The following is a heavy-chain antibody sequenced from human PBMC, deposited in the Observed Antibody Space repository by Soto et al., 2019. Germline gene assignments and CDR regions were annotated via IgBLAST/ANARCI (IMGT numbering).Heavy chain of an antibody. Sequence: SETLSLTCSVSGGCISSYYWSWIRQPPGKGLEWIGYIYYSGSTNYNPSLKSRVTISVDTSKNQFSLKLSSVTAADTAVYYCARRYGGNLDYWGQGTLVTVSS. CDR1: GGCISSYY. J-gene: IGHJ4*02. CDR2: IYYSGST. V-gene: IGHV4-59*08. D-gene: IGHD1-26*01. CDR3: ARRYGGNLDY.